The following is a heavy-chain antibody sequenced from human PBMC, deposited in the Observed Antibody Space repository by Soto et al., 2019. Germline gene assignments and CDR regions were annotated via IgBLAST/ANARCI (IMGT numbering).Heavy chain of an antibody. CDR2: IWYDGSNK. D-gene: IGHD6-13*01. J-gene: IGHJ3*02. CDR1: GFTFSNHG. V-gene: IGHV3-33*01. Sequence: GGSLRLSWAAVGFTFSNHGMHWVRQAQGKGLEWVAVIWYDGSNKYYADSVKGRFTISRDNSKNTLYLQMNSLRAEDTAVYYCARGIAAAGTDHDAFDIWGQGTMVTVSS. CDR3: ARGIAAAGTDHDAFDI.